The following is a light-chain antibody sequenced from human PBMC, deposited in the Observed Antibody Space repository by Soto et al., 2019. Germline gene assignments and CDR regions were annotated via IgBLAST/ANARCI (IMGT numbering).Light chain of an antibody. CDR2: DVG. CDR1: SSDVGGYNY. CDR3: SSYTSTSTHVV. Sequence: QSVLTQPASVSGSPGQSITISCTGTSSDVGGYNYVSWFQQHPGKAPKLMIYDVGNRPSGVSNHFSGSKSGNTDSLTISGLQAEDEADYYCSSYTSTSTHVVFGGGTKLTVL. V-gene: IGLV2-14*01. J-gene: IGLJ2*01.